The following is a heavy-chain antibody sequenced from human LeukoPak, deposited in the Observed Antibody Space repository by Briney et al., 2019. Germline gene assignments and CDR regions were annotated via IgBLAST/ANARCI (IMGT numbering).Heavy chain of an antibody. CDR2: ISGSGGST. Sequence: PGGSLRLSCAAFGFTFSSHGMSWVRQAPGKGLEWVSAISGSGGSTYYADSVKGRFTISRDNSKNTLYLQMNSLRAEDTAVYYCAREEWELLHSMDVWGKGTTVTVSS. D-gene: IGHD1-26*01. J-gene: IGHJ6*03. CDR1: GFTFSSHG. V-gene: IGHV3-23*01. CDR3: AREEWELLHSMDV.